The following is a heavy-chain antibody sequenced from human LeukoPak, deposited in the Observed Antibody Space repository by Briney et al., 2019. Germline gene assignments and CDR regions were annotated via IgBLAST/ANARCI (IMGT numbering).Heavy chain of an antibody. D-gene: IGHD3-22*01. CDR1: GFTFSSYS. V-gene: IGHV3-23*01. CDR3: AKRRYDSSGHFDS. CDR2: ISGSGSYT. J-gene: IGHJ4*02. Sequence: GGSLRLSCAASGFTFSSYSMNWVRQAPGKGLEWVSAISGSGSYTDYADSVKGRFTISKDNSKNTLYMRMSSLRAEDTAVYYCAKRRYDSSGHFDSWGQGTLVTVSS.